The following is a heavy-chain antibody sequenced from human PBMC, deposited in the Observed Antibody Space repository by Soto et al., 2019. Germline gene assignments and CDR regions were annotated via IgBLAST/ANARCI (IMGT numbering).Heavy chain of an antibody. J-gene: IGHJ4*02. CDR1: GYTFTSYG. CDR2: ISAYNGDT. V-gene: IGHV1-18*01. D-gene: IGHD2-15*01. Sequence: ASVKVSCEASGYTFTSYGVSWVRQAPGQGLEWMGWISAYNGDTNYAQKLQGRVTMTTDTSTSTAYMELRSLRSDDTAVYYCARVYCRGGSCYPTFDYWGQGTLVTVSS. CDR3: ARVYCRGGSCYPTFDY.